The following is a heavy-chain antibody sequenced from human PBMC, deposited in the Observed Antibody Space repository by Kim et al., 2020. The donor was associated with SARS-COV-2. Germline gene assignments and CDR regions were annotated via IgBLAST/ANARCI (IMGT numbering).Heavy chain of an antibody. CDR3: ARSPGYCSGGSCYYGMDV. CDR1: GFTFSSYS. Sequence: GGSLRLSCAASGFTFSSYSMNWVRQAPGKGLEWVSSISSSSSYIYYADSVKGRFTISRDNAKNSLYLQMNSLRAEDTAVYYCARSPGYCSGGSCYYGMDVWGQGTTVTVSS. D-gene: IGHD2-15*01. J-gene: IGHJ6*02. V-gene: IGHV3-21*01. CDR2: ISSSSSYI.